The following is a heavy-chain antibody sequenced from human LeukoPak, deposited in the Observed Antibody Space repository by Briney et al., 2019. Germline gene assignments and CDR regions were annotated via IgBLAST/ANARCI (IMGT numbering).Heavy chain of an antibody. CDR2: ISGYQGST. CDR1: GYTFTNYG. CDR3: ARSDLGTITAGPFN. Sequence: ASVKVSCKASGYTFTNYGITWVRQAPGQGLECMGWISGYQGSTKYAQNFQGRVTMTIDTSTSSAYMDLRSLRSDDTAIYFCARSDLGTITAGPFNWGQGTLVAVSS. J-gene: IGHJ4*02. V-gene: IGHV1-18*01. D-gene: IGHD5-24*01.